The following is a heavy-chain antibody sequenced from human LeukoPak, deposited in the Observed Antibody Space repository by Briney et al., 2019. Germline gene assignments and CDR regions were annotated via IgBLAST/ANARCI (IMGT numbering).Heavy chain of an antibody. J-gene: IGHJ4*02. D-gene: IGHD2-15*01. CDR3: AYRLGYCSGGSCNDY. CDR1: GYTFTSYG. CDR2: ISAYNGNT. V-gene: IGHV1-18*01. Sequence: GASVKVSCKASGYTFTSYGISWVRQAPGQGLEWMGWISAYNGNTSYAQKLQGRVTMTTDTSTSTAYMELRSLRSDDTAVYYCAYRLGYCSGGSCNDYWGQGTLVTVSS.